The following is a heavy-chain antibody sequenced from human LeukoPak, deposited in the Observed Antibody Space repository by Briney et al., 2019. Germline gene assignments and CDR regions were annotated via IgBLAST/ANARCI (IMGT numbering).Heavy chain of an antibody. J-gene: IGHJ4*02. CDR2: FDPENDER. CDR1: GHTLSELT. CDR3: ATEMTSVVPDY. Sequence: ASVKVSCKVFGHTLSELTMHWVRQAPGKGLEWMGGFDPENDERMYAGKFRGRVTMTEDISTDTAYMELSSLRSEDTAEYFCATEMTSVVPDYWGQGTLVTVSS. V-gene: IGHV1-24*01. D-gene: IGHD4-11*01.